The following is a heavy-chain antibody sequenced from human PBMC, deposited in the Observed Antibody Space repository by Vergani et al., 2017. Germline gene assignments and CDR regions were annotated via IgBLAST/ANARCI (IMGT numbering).Heavy chain of an antibody. CDR2: IYYSGST. D-gene: IGHD2-2*01. Sequence: QVQLQESGPGLVKPSQTLSLTCTVSGGSISSGGYYWSWIRQHPGKGLEWIGYIYYSGSTYYNPSLKSRVTISVDTSKNQFSLKLSSVTAADTAVYYCATPGYCSSTSCPNYYYYGMDVWGQGTTVTVSS. CDR3: ATPGYCSSTSCPNYYYYGMDV. J-gene: IGHJ6*02. CDR1: GGSISSGGYY. V-gene: IGHV4-31*03.